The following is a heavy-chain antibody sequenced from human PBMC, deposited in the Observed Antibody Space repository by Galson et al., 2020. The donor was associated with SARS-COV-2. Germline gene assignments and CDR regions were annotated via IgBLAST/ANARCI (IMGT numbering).Heavy chain of an antibody. D-gene: IGHD2-15*01. CDR3: ATPRLQTIDAFDF. V-gene: IGHV3-23*01. Sequence: GGSLRLSCAASGFTFRRYAISWVRQAPGKGLEWVSDISGSGGSTYYADSVKGRFTISRDNSKNTLFLQMNSLRAEDTAVYYCATPRLQTIDAFDFWGQGTMVTVSS. J-gene: IGHJ3*01. CDR1: GFTFRRYA. CDR2: ISGSGGST.